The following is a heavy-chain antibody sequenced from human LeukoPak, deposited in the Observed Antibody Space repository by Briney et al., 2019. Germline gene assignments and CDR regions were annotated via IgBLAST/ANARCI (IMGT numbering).Heavy chain of an antibody. CDR1: GFIFETYW. CDR3: ARKAAGWGVLDH. J-gene: IGHJ4*02. V-gene: IGHV3-7*03. CDR2: MKHDGSEE. Sequence: GGSLRLSCAASGFIFETYWMNWVRQVPGEGLEWVANMKHDGSEEYYVESVKGRFIISRDNANKLLYLQMNSLRAEDTAIYYCARKAAGWGVLDHWGQGILATVSS. D-gene: IGHD3-10*01.